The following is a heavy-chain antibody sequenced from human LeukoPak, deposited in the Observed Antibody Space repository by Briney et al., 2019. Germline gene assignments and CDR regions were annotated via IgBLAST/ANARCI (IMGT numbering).Heavy chain of an antibody. CDR3: ARGHGSYYYYMDV. Sequence: GASVKVSCKASGYTFTDFYMHWIRQAPGQGLEWMGSINPNSGGTNYAQKFQGRVTMTRDTSISTAYMEVSRLRSDDTAVYYCARGHGSYYYYMDVWGKGTTVTVSS. D-gene: IGHD3-10*01. CDR2: INPNSGGT. V-gene: IGHV1-2*02. J-gene: IGHJ6*03. CDR1: GYTFTDFY.